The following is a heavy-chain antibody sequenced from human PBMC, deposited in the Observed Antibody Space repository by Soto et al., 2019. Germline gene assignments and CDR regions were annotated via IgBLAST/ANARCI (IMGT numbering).Heavy chain of an antibody. D-gene: IGHD6-13*01. J-gene: IGHJ6*02. V-gene: IGHV4-4*07. CDR3: ARYSNNWFQTERMDV. CDR1: VDSITTYY. CDR2: IDTSGNT. Sequence: PSETLSLTCTVSVDSITTYYWSWIRQPAGKGLEWIGRIDTSGNTNYNPSLKSRVTMSVDTSKKQFSLKLTSVTAADTAVYYCARYSNNWFQTERMDVWCQGTTVTGSS.